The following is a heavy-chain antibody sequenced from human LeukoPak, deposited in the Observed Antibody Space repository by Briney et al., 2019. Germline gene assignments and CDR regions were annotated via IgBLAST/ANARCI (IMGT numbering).Heavy chain of an antibody. CDR1: GGTFSSYA. J-gene: IGHJ5*02. V-gene: IGHV1-69*13. Sequence: GASVKVSCKASGGTFSSYAISWVRQAPGQGLEWMGGIIPIFGTANYAQKFQGRVTITADESTSTAYMELSSLRSEDTAVYYCARGKDIGDLNNWFDPWGQGTLVTVSS. CDR3: ARGKDIGDLNNWFDP. CDR2: IIPIFGTA.